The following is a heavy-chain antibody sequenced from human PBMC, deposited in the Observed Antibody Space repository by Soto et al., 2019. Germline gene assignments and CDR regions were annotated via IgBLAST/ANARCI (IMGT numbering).Heavy chain of an antibody. CDR2: ISGYNGNT. CDR1: GYSFTTYG. CDR3: AREGPAPYYYYGMDV. J-gene: IGHJ6*02. V-gene: IGHV1-18*01. Sequence: QVQLVQSRGEVKKPGASVKVSCKTSGYSFTTYGITWVRQAPGQGLEWMGWISGYNGNTNYAQKLQGRVTMTTDTSTGTAYMELRSLRSDDTAVYYCAREGPAPYYYYGMDVWGQGSTVTVSS.